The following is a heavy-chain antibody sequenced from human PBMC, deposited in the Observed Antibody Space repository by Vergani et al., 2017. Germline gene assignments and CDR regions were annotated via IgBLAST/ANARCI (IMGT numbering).Heavy chain of an antibody. Sequence: QVQLQESGPGLVKPSQTLSLTCTVSGGSISSGSYYWSWIRQPAGKGLEWIGRIYTSGSTNYNPSLKSRVTISVDTSKNQFSLKLSSVTAADTAVYYCARDHYYGSGSYYNGYYYYGMDVWGQXP. CDR1: GGSISSGSYY. D-gene: IGHD3-10*01. V-gene: IGHV4-61*02. CDR3: ARDHYYGSGSYYNGYYYYGMDV. J-gene: IGHJ6*02. CDR2: IYTSGST.